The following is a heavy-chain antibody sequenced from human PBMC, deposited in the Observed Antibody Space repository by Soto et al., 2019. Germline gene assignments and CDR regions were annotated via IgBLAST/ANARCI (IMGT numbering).Heavy chain of an antibody. CDR2: ISSSSSYI. J-gene: IGHJ5*02. CDR3: AREGPSSGSYSQFDP. D-gene: IGHD1-26*01. CDR1: GFTFSSYS. V-gene: IGHV3-21*01. Sequence: EVQLVESGGGLVKPGGSLRLSCAASGFTFSSYSMNWVRQAPGKGLEWVSSISSSSSYIYYADSVKGRFTISRDNAKNSLYLQMNSLRAEDTAVYYCAREGPSSGSYSQFDPWGQGTLVTVSS.